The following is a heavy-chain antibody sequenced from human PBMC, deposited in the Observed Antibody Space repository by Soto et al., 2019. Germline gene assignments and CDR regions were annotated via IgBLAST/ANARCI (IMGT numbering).Heavy chain of an antibody. CDR1: GYTFTSYG. J-gene: IGHJ6*02. V-gene: IGHV1-18*01. Sequence: ASVKVSCKASGYTFTSYGISWVRQAPGQGLEWMGWISAYNGNTNYAQKHQGRVTMTTDTSTSTAYMELRSLRSDDTAVYYCARMSWAYGYIAAAGRYYYYGMDVWGQGTTVTVSS. D-gene: IGHD6-13*01. CDR2: ISAYNGNT. CDR3: ARMSWAYGYIAAAGRYYYYGMDV.